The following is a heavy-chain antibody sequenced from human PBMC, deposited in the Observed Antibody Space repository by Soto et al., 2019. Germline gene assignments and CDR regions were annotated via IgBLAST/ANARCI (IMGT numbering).Heavy chain of an antibody. J-gene: IGHJ4*02. Sequence: GGSLRLSCAASGFTFSNAWMSWVRQAPGKGLEWVGRIKSKTDGGTTDYAAPVKGRFTISRDDSKNTLYLQMNSLKTEDTAVYYCTTIWSGYYPYYFDYWGQGTLVTVSS. V-gene: IGHV3-15*01. CDR3: TTIWSGYYPYYFDY. CDR1: GFTFSNAW. CDR2: IKSKTDGGTT. D-gene: IGHD3-3*01.